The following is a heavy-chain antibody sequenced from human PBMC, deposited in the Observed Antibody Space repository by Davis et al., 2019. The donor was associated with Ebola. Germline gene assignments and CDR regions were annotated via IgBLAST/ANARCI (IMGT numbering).Heavy chain of an antibody. J-gene: IGHJ4*02. D-gene: IGHD1-26*01. CDR1: GFTFSAYW. Sequence: PGGSLRLSCAASGFTFSAYWMSWVRQAPGKGLEWVASVKQDGSEMNYVDSVKGRFTISRDNTKNSPYLQMNSLRAEDTAVYYCARGWSYPGCWGQGTLVTVSS. V-gene: IGHV3-7*01. CDR3: ARGWSYPGC. CDR2: VKQDGSEM.